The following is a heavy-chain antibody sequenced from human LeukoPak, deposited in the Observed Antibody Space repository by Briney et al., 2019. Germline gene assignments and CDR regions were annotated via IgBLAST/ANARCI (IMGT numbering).Heavy chain of an antibody. Sequence: PGGSLRLSCAASGFTFSSYAMSWVRQAPGKGLEWVSAVGGSGGSTYYADSVKGRFTISRDNSKNTLYLQMNSLRAEDTAVYYCAKVDSSGYYEIFDYWGQGTLVTVSS. D-gene: IGHD3-22*01. J-gene: IGHJ4*02. CDR2: VGGSGGST. V-gene: IGHV3-23*01. CDR3: AKVDSSGYYEIFDY. CDR1: GFTFSSYA.